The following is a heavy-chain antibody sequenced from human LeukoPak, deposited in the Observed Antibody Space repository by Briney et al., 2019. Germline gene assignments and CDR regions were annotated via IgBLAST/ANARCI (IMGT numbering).Heavy chain of an antibody. Sequence: ASVNVSCKASVYTFTSYGISWVRQAPGQGLEWMGWISAYNGNTNYAQKLQGRVTMTTDTSTSTAYMELRSLRSDDTAVYYCARLLFTVTSRDLDYWGQGTLVTVSS. CDR3: ARLLFTVTSRDLDY. V-gene: IGHV1-18*01. CDR2: ISAYNGNT. D-gene: IGHD4-17*01. CDR1: VYTFTSYG. J-gene: IGHJ4*02.